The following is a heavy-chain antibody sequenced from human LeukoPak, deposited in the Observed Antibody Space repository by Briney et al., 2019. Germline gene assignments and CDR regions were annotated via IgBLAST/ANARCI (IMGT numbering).Heavy chain of an antibody. Sequence: PGGALRLSCAASGVTFSSYAMSWGRDALGEGLECGSAISGSGGSTYYADSVRGRFTISRDNSKNTLYLQMNSLRAEDTAVYYCEKDLDIVDAFDIWGQGTMVTVSS. CDR1: GVTFSSYA. J-gene: IGHJ3*02. CDR2: ISGSGGST. V-gene: IGHV3-23*01. CDR3: EKDLDIVDAFDI. D-gene: IGHD5-12*01.